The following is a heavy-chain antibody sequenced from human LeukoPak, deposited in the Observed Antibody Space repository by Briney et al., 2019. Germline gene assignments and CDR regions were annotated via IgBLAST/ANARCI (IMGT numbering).Heavy chain of an antibody. D-gene: IGHD6-13*01. V-gene: IGHV4-4*07. CDR3: ARAINIAAPGPGY. CDR1: TGSISGYY. Sequence: SETLSLTCTVSTGSISGYYWSWIRQPAGQGLEWIGRIYTNGDTNYNPSLKSRVTISVDTSKNQFSLKLSSVTAADTAVYYCARAINIAAPGPGYWGQGTLVTVSS. CDR2: IYTNGDT. J-gene: IGHJ4*02.